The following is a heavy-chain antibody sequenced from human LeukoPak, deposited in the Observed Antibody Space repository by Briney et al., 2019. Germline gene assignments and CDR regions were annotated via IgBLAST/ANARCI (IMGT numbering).Heavy chain of an antibody. Sequence: SETLSLTCTVSGGSISSYYWSWIRQPPGKGLDWLGYIYYSGSTNYNPSLKSRVTISVDTSKNQFSLKLSSVTAADTAVYYCAGTDQIAGAGTWSFDYWGQGTLVTVSS. CDR2: IYYSGST. J-gene: IGHJ4*02. CDR3: AGTDQIAGAGTWSFDY. V-gene: IGHV4-59*08. CDR1: GGSISSYY. D-gene: IGHD6-19*01.